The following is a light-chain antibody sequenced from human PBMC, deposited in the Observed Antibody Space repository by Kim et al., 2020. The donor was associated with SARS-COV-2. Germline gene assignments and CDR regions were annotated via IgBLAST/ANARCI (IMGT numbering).Light chain of an antibody. CDR2: GEF. CDR3: QQYGATLYT. J-gene: IGKJ2*01. CDR1: QSVSSSN. V-gene: IGKV3-20*01. Sequence: EVVLTQSPGTLSLSPGERATLSCRTSQSVSSSNLVWYQQKPGQAPRLLIYGEFTRATGIPDRFSGSGSGTDFSLTISRLEPEDSAVYYCQQYGATLYTFGQGTKREI.